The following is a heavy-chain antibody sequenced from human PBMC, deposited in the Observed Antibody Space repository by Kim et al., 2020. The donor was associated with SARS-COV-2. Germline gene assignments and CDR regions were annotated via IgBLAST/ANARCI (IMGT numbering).Heavy chain of an antibody. CDR2: IYYSGST. J-gene: IGHJ4*02. V-gene: IGHV4-39*01. CDR1: GGSISSSSYY. Sequence: SETLSLTCTVSGGSISSSSYYWGWIRQPPGKGLEWIGSIYYSGSTYYNPSLKSRVTISVDTSKNQFSLKLSSVTAADTAVYYCATTGVDYDILTGYSLGPFDYWGQGTLVTVSS. CDR3: ATTGVDYDILTGYSLGPFDY. D-gene: IGHD3-9*01.